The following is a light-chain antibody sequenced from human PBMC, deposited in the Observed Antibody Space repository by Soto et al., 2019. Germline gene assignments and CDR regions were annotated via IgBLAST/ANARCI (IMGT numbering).Light chain of an antibody. CDR2: KAS. V-gene: IGKV1-5*03. Sequence: DIQMTQSPSTLSASVGDRVTITCRASQRITDWLAWYQQKPGKAPKFLIYKASNLEGGVPSRFSGSGSGTEFTLTISSVQPDDFATYYCQYWDDYSWTFGQGTKLEIK. CDR3: QYWDDYSWT. J-gene: IGKJ1*01. CDR1: QRITDW.